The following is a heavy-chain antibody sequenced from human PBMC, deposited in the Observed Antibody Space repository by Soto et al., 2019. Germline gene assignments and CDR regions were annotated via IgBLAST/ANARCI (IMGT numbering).Heavy chain of an antibody. CDR1: GFSLSTSGVG. Sequence: QITLKESGPTLVKPTQTLTLTCTFSGFSLSTSGVGVGWIRQPPGKALEWLALIYWDDDKRYSPTRKSRLTMTKDEPKNHVVHTMTNMDPVDTATYYCAHIHSIAALDEVNWLDPWGQGTLVTVSS. J-gene: IGHJ5*02. CDR3: AHIHSIAALDEVNWLDP. V-gene: IGHV2-5*02. CDR2: IYWDDDK. D-gene: IGHD6-6*01.